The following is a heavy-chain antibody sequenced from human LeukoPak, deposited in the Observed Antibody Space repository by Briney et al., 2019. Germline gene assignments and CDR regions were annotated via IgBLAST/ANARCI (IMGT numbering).Heavy chain of an antibody. Sequence: GGSLRLSCAASGFTFDNYAMHWVRHAPGKGLEWLSIISWNSGYIGYADSVKGRFTISRDNAKKALDLQMNSLRAEDTAFYYCAKVRGTYSSGYFFDYWGQGTLVTVSS. CDR2: ISWNSGYI. CDR1: GFTFDNYA. D-gene: IGHD6-19*01. CDR3: AKVRGTYSSGYFFDY. V-gene: IGHV3-9*01. J-gene: IGHJ4*02.